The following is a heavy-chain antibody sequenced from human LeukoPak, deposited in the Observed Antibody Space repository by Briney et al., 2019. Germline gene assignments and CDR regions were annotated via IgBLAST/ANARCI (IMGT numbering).Heavy chain of an antibody. D-gene: IGHD3-22*01. Sequence: GGSLRLSCAASGFTFSDYSMSWIRQAPGKGLEWVSYITDDGSTTYYADSVKGRFTISRDNARNSLYLQMNSLRAEDTAVYYCARTSFYYDRSGYDYWAREPWSPSPQ. V-gene: IGHV3-11*01. CDR2: ITDDGSTT. CDR1: GFTFSDYS. CDR3: ARTSFYYDRSGYDY. J-gene: IGHJ4*02.